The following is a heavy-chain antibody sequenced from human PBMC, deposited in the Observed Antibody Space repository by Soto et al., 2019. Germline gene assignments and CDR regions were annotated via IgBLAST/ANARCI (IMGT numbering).Heavy chain of an antibody. V-gene: IGHV3-23*01. CDR2: ISGSGGST. CDR3: ANGIQQWLSSVDY. CDR1: GFIFSSYA. D-gene: IGHD6-19*01. J-gene: IGHJ4*02. Sequence: PGGSLRLSCAVSGFIFSSYAMSWVRQAPGKGLEWVSGISGSGGSTYYADSVKGRFTISRDISKNTLYLQMNSLRAEDTAVYYCANGIQQWLSSVDYWGQGTLVTVSS.